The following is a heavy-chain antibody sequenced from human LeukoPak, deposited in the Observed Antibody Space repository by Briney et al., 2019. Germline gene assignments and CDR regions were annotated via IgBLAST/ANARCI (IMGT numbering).Heavy chain of an antibody. J-gene: IGHJ5*02. Sequence: SETLSLTCAVYGGSFSGYYWSWTRQPPGKGLEWIGEINHSGSTNYNPSLKSRVTISVDTSKNQFSLKLSSVTAADTAVYYCARDWVGAAGTKWFDPWGQGTLVTVSS. V-gene: IGHV4-34*01. D-gene: IGHD6-13*01. CDR1: GGSFSGYY. CDR3: ARDWVGAAGTKWFDP. CDR2: INHSGST.